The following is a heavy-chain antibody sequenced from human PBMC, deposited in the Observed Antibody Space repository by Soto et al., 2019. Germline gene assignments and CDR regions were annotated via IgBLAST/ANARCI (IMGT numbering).Heavy chain of an antibody. J-gene: IGHJ6*02. CDR1: GYTFTSYD. Sequence: ASVKVSCKASGYTFTSYDINWVRQATGQGLEWMGWMNPNSGNTGYAQKFQGRVTMTRNTSISTAYMELSSLRSEDTAVYYCAKDIIAAAGNSGGGYYYYYYGMDVWGQGTTVTGSS. D-gene: IGHD6-13*01. CDR3: AKDIIAAAGNSGGGYYYYYYGMDV. V-gene: IGHV1-8*01. CDR2: MNPNSGNT.